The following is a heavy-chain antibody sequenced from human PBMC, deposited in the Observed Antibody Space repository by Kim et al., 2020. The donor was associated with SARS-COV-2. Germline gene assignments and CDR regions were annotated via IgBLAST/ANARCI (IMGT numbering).Heavy chain of an antibody. V-gene: IGHV3-23*01. CDR2: ISGDSGKS. D-gene: IGHD6-13*01. CDR3: AEITGIFSISSVY. J-gene: IGHJ4*02. Sequence: GGSLRLSCAASGFTFSSYAMSWFRQAPGKGLEWVSAISGDSGKSYYADSVKGRFTISRDNSNSTLYLQMDSLRAEDTAIYYCAEITGIFSISSVYWGQG. CDR1: GFTFSSYA.